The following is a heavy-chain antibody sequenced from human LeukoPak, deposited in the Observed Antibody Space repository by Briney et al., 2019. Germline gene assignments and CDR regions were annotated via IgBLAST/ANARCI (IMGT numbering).Heavy chain of an antibody. CDR2: IKRFTDGGTT. Sequence: GSLRLSCAASGFTFSKAWMSWVRQAPGKGLEWVGRIKRFTDGGTTDYAAPVKGRFTISRDNSKNTLYLQMNSLRAEDTAVYYCAKGLYGAAFDIWGQGTMVTVSS. CDR3: AKGLYGAAFDI. CDR1: GFTFSKAW. J-gene: IGHJ3*02. V-gene: IGHV3-15*01. D-gene: IGHD4-17*01.